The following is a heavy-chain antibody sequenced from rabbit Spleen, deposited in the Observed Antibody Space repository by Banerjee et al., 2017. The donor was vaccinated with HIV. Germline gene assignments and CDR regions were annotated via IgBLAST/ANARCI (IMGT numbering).Heavy chain of an antibody. D-gene: IGHD4-1*01. CDR2: ISVGASDNT. Sequence: QQQLVESGGGLVKPGASLTLTCKASGFSFSDRDVMCWVRQAPGKGLEWIACISVGASDNTYYASWAKGRFTISKTSSTTVTLQMTSLTAADTAAYFCARDGYSRGWGIVLYYFNLWGQGTLVTVS. CDR3: ARDGYSRGWGIVLYYFNL. V-gene: IGHV1S45*01. J-gene: IGHJ4*01. CDR1: GFSFSDRDV.